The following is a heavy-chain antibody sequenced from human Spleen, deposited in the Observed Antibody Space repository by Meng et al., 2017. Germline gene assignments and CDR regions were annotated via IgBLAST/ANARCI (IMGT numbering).Heavy chain of an antibody. CDR2: INHSGST. D-gene: IGHD4-11*01. V-gene: IGHV4-34*01. J-gene: IGHJ4*02. CDR1: GGSFSGYS. CDR3: ARGPTTMAHDFDY. Sequence: QVQLQPWAAGLLKPSETLSLTCDVYGGSFSGYSWSWIRQPPGKGLEWIGEINHSGSTNYNPSLESRATISVDTSQNNLSLKLSSVTAADSAVYYCARGPTTMAHDFDYWGQGTLVTVSS.